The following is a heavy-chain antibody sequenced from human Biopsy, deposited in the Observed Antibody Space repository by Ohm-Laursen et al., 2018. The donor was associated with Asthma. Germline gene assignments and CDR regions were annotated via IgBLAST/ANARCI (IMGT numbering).Heavy chain of an antibody. Sequence: ASVKVSCKASGYNFTSFAIHWVRQAPGQRLEWMGWVNTGNGDTKYSQKFQGRVTITRDTSASTAYMELRSLRSEDTATYDCARTYYDFLTGQVKDVFGVWGQGTMVTVSS. J-gene: IGHJ3*01. CDR1: GYNFTSFA. CDR2: VNTGNGDT. CDR3: ARTYYDFLTGQVKDVFGV. D-gene: IGHD3-9*01. V-gene: IGHV1-3*04.